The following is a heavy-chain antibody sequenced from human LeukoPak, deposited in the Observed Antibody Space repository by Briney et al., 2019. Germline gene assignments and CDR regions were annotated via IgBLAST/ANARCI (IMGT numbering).Heavy chain of an antibody. Sequence: SGTLSLTCAVSGGSISSGGYYWSWIRQHPGKGLEWIGYISHSGSTFYNPSLRSRVTISLDTSKNQFSLKLSSVTAADTAVYYCATDLGYCDSTSCRYFDYWGQGSLVTVSS. J-gene: IGHJ4*02. CDR3: ATDLGYCDSTSCRYFDY. D-gene: IGHD2-2*01. CDR1: GGSISSGGYY. V-gene: IGHV4-31*11. CDR2: ISHSGST.